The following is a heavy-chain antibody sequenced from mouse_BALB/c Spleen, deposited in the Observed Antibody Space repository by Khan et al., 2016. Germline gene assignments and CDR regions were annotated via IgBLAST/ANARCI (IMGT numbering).Heavy chain of an antibody. J-gene: IGHJ2*02. Sequence: DLVKPGASVKLSFKASGYTFTSYWINWIKQRPGQGLEWIGRIAPGSGSTYYNEMLKGKATLTVDTSSSTAYIQLSSLSSEDSAVYFCAGEDWDKGNSFDYWGQGTSLAVSS. CDR2: IAPGSGST. CDR3: AGEDWDKGNSFDY. V-gene: IGHV1S41*01. D-gene: IGHD4-1*01. CDR1: GYTFTSYW.